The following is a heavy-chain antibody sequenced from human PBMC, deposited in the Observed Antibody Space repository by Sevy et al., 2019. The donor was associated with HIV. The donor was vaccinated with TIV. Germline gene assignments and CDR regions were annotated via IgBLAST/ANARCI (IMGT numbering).Heavy chain of an antibody. CDR1: GYTFTDYY. J-gene: IGHJ3*02. V-gene: IGHV1-2*02. Sequence: ASVKVSCKASGYTFTDYYIHWMRQAPGQGLEWMGWINPKSDAPLYAQKFQGRITMTTDTSTSTAYMELSRLRSDETAMYFCARALYFDSIGYHSAYAFDIWAQGTMVTVSS. CDR2: INPKSDAP. D-gene: IGHD3-22*01. CDR3: ARALYFDSIGYHSAYAFDI.